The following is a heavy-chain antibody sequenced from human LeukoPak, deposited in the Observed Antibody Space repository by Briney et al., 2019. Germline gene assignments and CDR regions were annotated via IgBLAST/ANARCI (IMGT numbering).Heavy chain of an antibody. Sequence: ASVEVSCKASGHTFTKFGITWVRQAPGQGLEWMGWISADNGNTIYAQKFQDRVTISIDTSTSTAYMELKSLRSDDTAVYYCAKNRGATWWDLVDYWGQGTLVTVSS. CDR3: AKNRGATWWDLVDY. V-gene: IGHV1-18*01. J-gene: IGHJ4*02. D-gene: IGHD1-26*01. CDR1: GHTFTKFG. CDR2: ISADNGNT.